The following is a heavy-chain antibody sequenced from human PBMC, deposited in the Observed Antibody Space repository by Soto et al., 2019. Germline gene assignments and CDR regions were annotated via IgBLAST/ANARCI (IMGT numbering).Heavy chain of an antibody. CDR3: ARGERSYYYDSSGYATYCYYGMDV. Sequence: SETLSLTCTVSGGSISSGDYYWSWIRQPPGKGLEWIGYIYYSGSTYYNPSLKSRVTISVDTSKNQFSLKLSSVTAADTAVYDCARGERSYYYDSSGYATYCYYGMDVWGQGTTVTVSS. V-gene: IGHV4-30-4*01. CDR1: GGSISSGDYY. J-gene: IGHJ6*02. D-gene: IGHD3-22*01. CDR2: IYYSGST.